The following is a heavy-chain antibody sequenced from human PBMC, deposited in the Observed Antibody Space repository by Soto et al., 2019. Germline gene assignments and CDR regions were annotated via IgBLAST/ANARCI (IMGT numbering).Heavy chain of an antibody. V-gene: IGHV3-7*03. Sequence: GGSLRLSCSDSGFILRNYWMSWVRQAPGMGLQWVACIKEDGSEKYYVDPVKGRFTISRENAKNSLYLQMNSLRAEDTAVYYCARYRSLDPWGQGILVTVSS. CDR3: ARYRSLDP. CDR1: GFILRNYW. CDR2: IKEDGSEK. J-gene: IGHJ5*02. D-gene: IGHD3-16*02.